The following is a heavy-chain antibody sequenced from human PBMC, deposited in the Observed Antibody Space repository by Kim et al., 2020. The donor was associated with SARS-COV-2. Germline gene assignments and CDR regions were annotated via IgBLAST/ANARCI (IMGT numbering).Heavy chain of an antibody. CDR1: GGSISSYY. D-gene: IGHD5-12*01. J-gene: IGHJ4*02. CDR2: IYYSGST. Sequence: SETLSLTCTVSGGSISSYYWSWIRQPPGKGLEWIGYIYYSGSTNYNPSLKSRVTISVDTSKNQFSLKLSSVTAADTAVYYCAQGGYASFDYWGQGTLVTVSS. V-gene: IGHV4-59*01. CDR3: AQGGYASFDY.